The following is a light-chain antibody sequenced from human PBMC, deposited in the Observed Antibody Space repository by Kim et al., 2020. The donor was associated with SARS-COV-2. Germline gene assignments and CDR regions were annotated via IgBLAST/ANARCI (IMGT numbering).Light chain of an antibody. CDR1: NIGGKS. Sequence: PGTTARISCGGDNIGGKSVHWFQQKPGQAPILVIYYDGDRPSGVPDRFSGSNSGNTATLTIRRVEAGDEADYYCQVWDSQSDHWVFGGGTKVTVL. CDR3: QVWDSQSDHWV. CDR2: YDG. V-gene: IGLV3-21*04. J-gene: IGLJ3*02.